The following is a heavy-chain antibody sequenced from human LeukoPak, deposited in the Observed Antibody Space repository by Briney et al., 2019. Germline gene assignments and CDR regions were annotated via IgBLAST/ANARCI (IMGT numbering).Heavy chain of an antibody. CDR2: IYYSGST. CDR1: GGSMSSYY. CDR3: ASRSGSYLFFDY. V-gene: IGHV4-59*01. D-gene: IGHD1-26*01. Sequence: SETLSLTCTVSGGSMSSYYWSWIRQPPGKGLEWIGYIYYSGSTNYNPSLKSRVTISVDTSKNQFSLKLSSVTAADTAVYYCASRSGSYLFFDYWGQGTLVTVSS. J-gene: IGHJ4*02.